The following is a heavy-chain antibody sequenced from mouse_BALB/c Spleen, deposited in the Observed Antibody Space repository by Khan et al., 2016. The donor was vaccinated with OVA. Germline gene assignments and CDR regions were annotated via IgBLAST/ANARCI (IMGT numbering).Heavy chain of an antibody. CDR3: ATYFFGSSRYFDY. CDR2: IDPANGNT. Sequence: VQLQQSGAELVKPGASVKLSCTASDFNIKDTYMHWVKQRPEQGLEWIGRIDPANGNTKYDPKFQGKATITADTSSNTAYLQLSSLTSEGTAVYYCATYFFGSSRYFDYWGQGTTLTVSS. CDR1: DFNIKDTY. J-gene: IGHJ2*01. D-gene: IGHD1-1*01. V-gene: IGHV14-3*02.